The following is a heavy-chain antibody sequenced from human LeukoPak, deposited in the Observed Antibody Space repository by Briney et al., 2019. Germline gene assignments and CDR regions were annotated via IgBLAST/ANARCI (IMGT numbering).Heavy chain of an antibody. V-gene: IGHV3-30*02. D-gene: IGHD3-10*01. CDR2: IRYDGSNK. J-gene: IGHJ6*03. CDR3: AKGYSGSRYMDV. Sequence: GGSLRLSCAASGFTFSSYGMHWVRQAPGKGMEWVAFIRYDGSNKYYADSVKGRFTISRDNSKNTLYLQMNSLRAEDTAVYYCAKGYSGSRYMDVWGKGTTVTVSS. CDR1: GFTFSSYG.